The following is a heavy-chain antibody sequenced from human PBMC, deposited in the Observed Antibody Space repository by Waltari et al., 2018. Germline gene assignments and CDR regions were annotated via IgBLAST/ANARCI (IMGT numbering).Heavy chain of an antibody. V-gene: IGHV3-23*04. J-gene: IGHJ4*02. CDR3: AKVLYCSSTSCPNDDY. CDR1: GFTFSSYA. CDR2: IRGSGGST. D-gene: IGHD2-2*01. Sequence: EVQLVESGGGLVQPGGSLRLSCAASGFTFSSYAMSWVRPATGKGLEWVSAIRGSGGSTYYADSVKGRFTISRDNSKNTLYLQMNSLRAEDTAVYYCAKVLYCSSTSCPNDDYWGQGTLVTVSS.